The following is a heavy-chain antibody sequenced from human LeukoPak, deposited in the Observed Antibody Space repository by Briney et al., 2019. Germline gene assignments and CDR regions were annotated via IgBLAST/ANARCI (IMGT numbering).Heavy chain of an antibody. J-gene: IGHJ5*02. V-gene: IGHV3-48*03. CDR3: ARVRYSSSWSSGGNWFDP. D-gene: IGHD6-13*01. Sequence: GGSLRLSCAASGFTFSSYEMNWVRQAPGKGLEWVSYISSSGSTIYYADSVKGRFTISRDNAKNPLYLQMNSLRAEDTAVYYCARVRYSSSWSSGGNWFDPWGQGTLVTVSS. CDR1: GFTFSSYE. CDR2: ISSSGSTI.